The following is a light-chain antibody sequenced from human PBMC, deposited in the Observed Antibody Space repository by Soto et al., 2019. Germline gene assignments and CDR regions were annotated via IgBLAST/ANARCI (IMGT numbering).Light chain of an antibody. CDR3: QSYGDNNQV. J-gene: IGLJ3*02. CDR2: EDN. Sequence: NFMLTQPHSVSESPGKTVTISCTGSSGSIASNYVQWFQQRPGSAPTTVIYEDNKRPSGVPDRFSGSIDSSSTSASLTISGLKTEDEADYYCQSYGDNNQVFGGGTKLTVL. CDR1: SGSIASNY. V-gene: IGLV6-57*02.